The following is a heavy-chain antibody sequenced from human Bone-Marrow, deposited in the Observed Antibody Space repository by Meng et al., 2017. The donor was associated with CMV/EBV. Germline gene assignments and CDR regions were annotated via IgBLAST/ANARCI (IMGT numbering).Heavy chain of an antibody. J-gene: IGHJ6*02. D-gene: IGHD1-26*01. Sequence: SVKVFCKASGDTFNTYTINCVRQAPGQGLEWMVGIIPVLDIKSYAQKFQDRVTITADRSTNTAHMEVYSLSSEDTAVYFCATLGASGGPRRTAYKDCSYGMDVWGQGTTVTVSS. CDR2: IIPVLDIK. CDR3: ATLGASGGPRRTAYKDCSYGMDV. CDR1: GDTFNTYT. V-gene: IGHV1-69*10.